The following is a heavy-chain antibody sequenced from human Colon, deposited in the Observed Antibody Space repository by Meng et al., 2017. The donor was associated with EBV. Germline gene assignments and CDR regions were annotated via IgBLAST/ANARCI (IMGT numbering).Heavy chain of an antibody. CDR1: GGSITSGGYF. V-gene: IGHV4-30-4*01. D-gene: IGHD3-10*01. CDR3: ARDQIGGDGWFDP. J-gene: IGHJ5*02. Sequence: QVQLQESGPGLLKPSQTLSLSCAVSGGSITSGGYFWTWIGQPPGKGLEWIGYIFYTGSTYYNPSLKSRVTISLDTSKNQFSLKLSSVTAADTAVYYCARDQIGGDGWFDPWGRGTLVTVSS. CDR2: IFYTGST.